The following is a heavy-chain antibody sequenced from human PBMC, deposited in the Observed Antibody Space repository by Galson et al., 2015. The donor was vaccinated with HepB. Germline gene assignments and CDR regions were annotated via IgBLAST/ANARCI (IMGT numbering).Heavy chain of an antibody. V-gene: IGHV3-30-3*01. D-gene: IGHD3-16*01. J-gene: IGHJ6*02. CDR3: ARDQYYAMDV. CDR2: ISYDGSNQ. Sequence: SLRLSCAASGFAFSSHAMSWVRQAPGKGLEWVTIISYDGSNQYYADSVKGRFTISRDNSKNTLYLQMNSLRAEDTAVYYCARDQYYAMDVWGQGTTVTVSS. CDR1: GFAFSSHA.